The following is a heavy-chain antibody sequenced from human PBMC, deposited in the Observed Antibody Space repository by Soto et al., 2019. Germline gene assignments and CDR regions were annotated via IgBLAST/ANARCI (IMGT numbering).Heavy chain of an antibody. CDR3: ARVAMYYANSMYYSFES. Sequence: GPALVSPTESLKLTCTVSRFSLSNPRMGVSWIRQPPGRSPECLAHMFSSQEDSSSPSLKDILTISEDTSKRQVLLIMTEMQPADTATYYCARVAMYYANSMYYSFESWRQRTLVTVSS. CDR2: MFSSQED. V-gene: IGHV2-26*01. CDR1: RFSLSNPRMG. J-gene: IGHJ5*01. D-gene: IGHD2-2*01.